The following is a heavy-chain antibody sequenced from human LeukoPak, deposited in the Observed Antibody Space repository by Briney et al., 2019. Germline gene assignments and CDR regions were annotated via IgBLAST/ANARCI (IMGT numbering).Heavy chain of an antibody. CDR3: ARDLGYCSGGSCELDY. J-gene: IGHJ4*02. V-gene: IGHV1-18*01. D-gene: IGHD2-15*01. CDR2: ISAYNGNT. Sequence: ASVKVSCKASGYTFTSYGISWVRQAPGQGLEWMGWISAYNGNTNYAQKFQGRVTITADESTSTAYMELRSLRSDDTAVYYCARDLGYCSGGSCELDYWGQGTLVTVSS. CDR1: GYTFTSYG.